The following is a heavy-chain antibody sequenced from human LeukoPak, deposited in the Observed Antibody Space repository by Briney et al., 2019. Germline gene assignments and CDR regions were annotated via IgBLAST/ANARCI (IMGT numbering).Heavy chain of an antibody. J-gene: IGHJ4*02. D-gene: IGHD3-9*01. CDR3: ARSPDILTVENFDY. Sequence: ASVKVSCKASGYTFTDYYVHWVRQAPGQGLEWMGWINPNSGVTNYAQKFQGRVTMTRDMSIRTAYMELSRLRSDATAVYYCARSPDILTVENFDYCGQGALFTVSS. CDR1: GYTFTDYY. V-gene: IGHV1-2*02. CDR2: INPNSGVT.